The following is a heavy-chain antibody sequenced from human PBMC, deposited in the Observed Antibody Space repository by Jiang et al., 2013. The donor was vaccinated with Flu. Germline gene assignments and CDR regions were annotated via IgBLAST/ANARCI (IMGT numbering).Heavy chain of an antibody. CDR3: ARGPARSFGGAKEGDY. Sequence: LLKPSETLSLTCVVSGGSFSGYYWTWIRQPPGKGLQWIGEINHTGGTNYNPSLKSRVTMSVDTTNNQFSLKLTSVTAADTAVYYCARGPARSFGGAKEGDYWGQGIPGHHLL. D-gene: IGHD3-10*01. V-gene: IGHV4-34*01. J-gene: IGHJ4*02. CDR1: GGSFSGYY. CDR2: INHTGGT.